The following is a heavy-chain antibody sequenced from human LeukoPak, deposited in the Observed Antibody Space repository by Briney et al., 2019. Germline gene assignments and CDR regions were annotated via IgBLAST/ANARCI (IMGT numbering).Heavy chain of an antibody. Sequence: ASVKVSCKASGYTFTSYYMHWVRQAPGQGLEWMGIINPSGGSTSYAQKLQGRVTMTRDTSTSTVYMELSSLRSEDTAVYYCARGYSSSWYRGWFDPWGQGTLVTVSS. D-gene: IGHD6-13*01. J-gene: IGHJ5*02. CDR3: ARGYSSSWYRGWFDP. V-gene: IGHV1-46*01. CDR2: INPSGGST. CDR1: GYTFTSYY.